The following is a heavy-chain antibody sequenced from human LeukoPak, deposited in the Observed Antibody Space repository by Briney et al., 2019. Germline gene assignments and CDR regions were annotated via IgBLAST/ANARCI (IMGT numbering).Heavy chain of an antibody. J-gene: IGHJ4*02. CDR1: GFTFSSYG. V-gene: IGHV3-23*01. D-gene: IGHD6-19*01. CDR3: AKDSHSSGWYGFDY. CDR2: ISGSGGST. Sequence: GGSLRLSCAASGFTFSSYGMSWVRRAPGKGLEWVSAISGSGGSTYYADSVKGRFTISRDNSKNTLYLQMNSLRAEDTAVYYCAKDSHSSGWYGFDYWGQGTLVTVSS.